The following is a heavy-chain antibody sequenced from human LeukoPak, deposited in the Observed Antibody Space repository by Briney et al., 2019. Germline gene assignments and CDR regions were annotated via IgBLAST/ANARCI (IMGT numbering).Heavy chain of an antibody. D-gene: IGHD3-22*01. CDR3: AGVHSSGYYYYFDY. Sequence: SETLSLTCTVSGDSISNYYWNWIRQPPGKGLEWIGYIYYTGSTNYNPSLKSRVTMSVDTSKNQFTLNLKSVTPEDTAVYYCAGVHSSGYYYYFDYWGQGTLVTVSS. CDR2: IYYTGST. V-gene: IGHV4-59*01. J-gene: IGHJ4*02. CDR1: GDSISNYY.